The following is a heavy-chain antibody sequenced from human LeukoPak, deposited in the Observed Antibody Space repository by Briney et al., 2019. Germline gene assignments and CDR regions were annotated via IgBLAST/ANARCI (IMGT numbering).Heavy chain of an antibody. V-gene: IGHV4-59*01. Sequence: SETLSLTCTVSGGSISSYYWSWIRQPPGKGLEWIGYIYYSGSTNYNPSLKSRVTISVDTSKNQFSLKLSSVTAADTAVYYCARIRVYTEEGGAFDIWGQGTMVTVSS. CDR1: GGSISSYY. D-gene: IGHD5/OR15-5a*01. CDR2: IYYSGST. CDR3: ARIRVYTEEGGAFDI. J-gene: IGHJ3*02.